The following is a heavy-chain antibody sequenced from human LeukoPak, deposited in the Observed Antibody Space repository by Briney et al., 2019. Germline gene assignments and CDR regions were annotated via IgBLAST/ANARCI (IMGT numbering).Heavy chain of an antibody. CDR3: ARRAGEYSHPYDY. J-gene: IGHJ4*02. CDR2: IYSGGNT. V-gene: IGHV3-53*01. Sequence: GGSLRLSCTVSGFTVSSNSWSWVRQAPGKGLEWVSFIYSGGNTHYSDSVTGRFTISRDNSKNTLYLQMNSLRAEDTAIYYRARRAGEYSHPYDYWGQGTLVTVSS. D-gene: IGHD2-15*01. CDR1: GFTVSSNS.